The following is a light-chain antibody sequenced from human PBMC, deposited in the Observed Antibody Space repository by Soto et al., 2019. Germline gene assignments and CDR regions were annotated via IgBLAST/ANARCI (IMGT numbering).Light chain of an antibody. CDR2: ETN. J-gene: IGLJ1*01. V-gene: IGLV1-51*02. CDR1: SSNIGNNY. CDR3: GTWDSSLSAHV. Sequence: QSVLTQPPSVYAAPGEKVTISCSGSSSNIGNNYVSWYQQLPGTAPKLLIYETNQRPSGIPDRFSGSKSGTSATLGITGLQTGDEADYFCGTWDSSLSAHVFASGTKVTVL.